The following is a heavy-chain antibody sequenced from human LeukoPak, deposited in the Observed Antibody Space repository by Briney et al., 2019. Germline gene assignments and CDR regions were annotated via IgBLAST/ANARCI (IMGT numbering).Heavy chain of an antibody. V-gene: IGHV4-34*01. Sequence: SETLSLTCSVSGGSISSYYWSWIRQPPGKGLEWIGEINHSGSTNYNPSLKSRVTISVDTSKNQFSLKLSSVTAADTAVYYCARLAVVAATGSLWGQGTLVTVSS. D-gene: IGHD2-15*01. CDR2: INHSGST. CDR3: ARLAVVAATGSL. J-gene: IGHJ4*02. CDR1: GGSISSYY.